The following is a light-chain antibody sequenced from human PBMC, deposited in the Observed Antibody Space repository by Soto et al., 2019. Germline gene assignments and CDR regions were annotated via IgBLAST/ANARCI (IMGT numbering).Light chain of an antibody. CDR2: DAS. J-gene: IGKJ3*01. Sequence: ESVLTQSPATLSLSPGERVSLSCRASQSVGSYFAWYQHKPGQPPRLLIYDASKRAPGIPARFSGSGSGTDFTLTISSLEPEDFAVYYCQQRSHWPSFTFGPGTTVDV. V-gene: IGKV3-11*01. CDR3: QQRSHWPSFT. CDR1: QSVGSY.